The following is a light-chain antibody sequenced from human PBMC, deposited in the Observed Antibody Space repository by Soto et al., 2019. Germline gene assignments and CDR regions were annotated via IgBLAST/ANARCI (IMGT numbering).Light chain of an antibody. J-gene: IGLJ1*01. V-gene: IGLV2-14*01. CDR1: GSDVGGYDY. CDR3: TSYTSSSTQV. CDR2: EVT. Sequence: QPALTQPASVSGPPGQSITISCTGTGSDVGGYDYVSWYQQHPGTAPRLIIFEVTNRPSGVSNRFSGSKSGNTASLTISGLQAEDEADYYCTSYTSSSTQVFGTGTKVTVL.